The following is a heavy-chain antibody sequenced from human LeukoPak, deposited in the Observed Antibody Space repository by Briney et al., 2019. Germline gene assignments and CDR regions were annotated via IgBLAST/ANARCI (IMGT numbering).Heavy chain of an antibody. CDR3: ARVARDGSYKYKDY. CDR1: GFTFSSYN. CDR2: ISDSSSYI. D-gene: IGHD1-26*01. V-gene: IGHV3-21*01. J-gene: IGHJ4*02. Sequence: GGSLRLSCAASGFTFSSYNMNWVRQAPGKGLEWVSFISDSSSYISYADSLKGRFTISRDNAKNSLYLQMNSLRAEDTAVYYCARVARDGSYKYKDYWGRGTLVTVSS.